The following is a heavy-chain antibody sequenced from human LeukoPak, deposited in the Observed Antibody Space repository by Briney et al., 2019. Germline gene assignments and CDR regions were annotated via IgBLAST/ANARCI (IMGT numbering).Heavy chain of an antibody. CDR3: ARDSDVSGYSYGYYFDY. J-gene: IGHJ4*02. CDR2: IYTSGST. V-gene: IGHV4-4*07. D-gene: IGHD5-18*01. Sequence: SGTLSLTCTVSGGSISSYYWSWIRQPAGKGLEWIGRIYTSGSTNYNPSLKSRVTMSVDTSKSQFSLKLSSVTAADTAVYYCARDSDVSGYSYGYYFDYWGQGTLVTVSS. CDR1: GGSISSYY.